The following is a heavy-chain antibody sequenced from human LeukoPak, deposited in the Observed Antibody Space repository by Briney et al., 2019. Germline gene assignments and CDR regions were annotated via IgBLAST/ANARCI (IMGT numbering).Heavy chain of an antibody. V-gene: IGHV4-34*01. J-gene: IGHJ4*02. CDR1: GGSSSGYY. CDR3: ARGGRSSGWYYFDY. D-gene: IGHD6-19*01. CDR2: INHSGST. Sequence: PSETLSLTCAVYGGSSSGYYWSWIRQPPGQGLEWIGEINHSGSTNYNPSLKSRLTISVDTSKNQFSLKLSSVTAADTAVYYCARGGRSSGWYYFDYWGQGTLVTVSS.